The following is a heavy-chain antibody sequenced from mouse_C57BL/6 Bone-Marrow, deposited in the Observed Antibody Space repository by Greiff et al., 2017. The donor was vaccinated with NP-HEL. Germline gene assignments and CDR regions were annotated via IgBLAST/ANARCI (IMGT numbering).Heavy chain of an antibody. V-gene: IGHV1-85*01. J-gene: IGHJ4*01. CDR3: AREGYSYAMDY. CDR2: IYPRDGST. CDR1: GYTFTSYD. Sequence: VQLQQSGPELVKPGASVKLSCKASGYTFTSYDINWVKQRPGQGLEWIGWIYPRDGSTKYNEKFKGEATLTVDTSSSTAYIELHSLTSEDSAVYFCAREGYSYAMDYWGQGTSVTVSS. D-gene: IGHD2-3*01.